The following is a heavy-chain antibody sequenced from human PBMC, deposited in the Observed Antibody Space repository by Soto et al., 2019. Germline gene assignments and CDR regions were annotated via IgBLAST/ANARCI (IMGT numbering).Heavy chain of an antibody. CDR1: GYTFTGFH. D-gene: IGHD1-26*01. J-gene: IGHJ4*02. V-gene: IGHV1-2*04. CDR3: ARGSVGPTTDFDY. CDR2: INPNGGGR. Sequence: QVQLVQSGAEVKQPGASVKVSCKASGYTFTGFHIHWVRQAPGQGLEWMGWINPNGGGRNYAQKFQCWVTMTRGTSISTAYMELSRLKSDDTAVYYCARGSVGPTTDFDYWGQGTLVTVSS.